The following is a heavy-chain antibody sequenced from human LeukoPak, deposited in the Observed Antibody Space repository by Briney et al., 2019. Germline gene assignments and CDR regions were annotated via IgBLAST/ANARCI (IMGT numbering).Heavy chain of an antibody. CDR2: ISAYNGNT. Sequence: GASVKASCKASGYTFTSYGISWVRQAPGQGLEWMGWISAYNGNTNYAQKLQGRVTMTTDTSTSTAYMELRSLRSDDTAVYYCARIIGTAMVTDWFDPWGQGTLVTVSS. V-gene: IGHV1-18*04. CDR1: GYTFTSYG. CDR3: ARIIGTAMVTDWFDP. J-gene: IGHJ5*02. D-gene: IGHD5-18*01.